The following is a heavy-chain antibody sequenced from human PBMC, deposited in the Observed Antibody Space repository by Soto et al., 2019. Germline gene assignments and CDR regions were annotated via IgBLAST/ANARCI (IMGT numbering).Heavy chain of an antibody. CDR3: ARAIVGPTTTGWLDP. CDR2: IIPIFGTA. Sequence: QVQLVQSGAEVKKPGSSVKVSCKASGGTFSRYAISWVRQAPGQGLEWMGGIIPIFGTANYAQKFQGRVTITADESTSTAYMQLSSLRFEDTAVYYWARAIVGPTTTGWLDPWGQGTLVTVSS. D-gene: IGHD1-26*01. CDR1: GGTFSRYA. V-gene: IGHV1-69*01. J-gene: IGHJ5*02.